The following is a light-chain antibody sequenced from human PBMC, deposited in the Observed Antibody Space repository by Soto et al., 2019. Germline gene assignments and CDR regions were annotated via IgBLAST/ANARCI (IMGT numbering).Light chain of an antibody. CDR3: QQYDTNSWT. Sequence: DIQLTQSPATLSASVGDRVTLSCRASQSVSSRLAWYQQKPGQAPRLLIYASSTLARGIRSRVSGSGSGTKFSLTISSLQPDDFVTYYCQQYDTNSWTFGQGTKVDIK. CDR2: ASS. J-gene: IGKJ1*01. CDR1: QSVSSR. V-gene: IGKV1-5*01.